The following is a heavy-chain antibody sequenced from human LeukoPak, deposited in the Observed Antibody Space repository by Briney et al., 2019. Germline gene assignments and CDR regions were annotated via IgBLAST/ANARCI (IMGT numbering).Heavy chain of an antibody. D-gene: IGHD3-22*01. V-gene: IGHV3-21*04. J-gene: IGHJ4*02. Sequence: PGGSLRLSCAASGFTFSTYSMNWVRQAPGKGLEWVSSISSSSSFIYYADSVKGRFTVSRDNSKNTLYLQVNSLRAEDTAVYYCAKPADVTRKAYYHDSSGYRPFDYWGQGTLVTVSS. CDR3: AKPADVTRKAYYHDSSGYRPFDY. CDR2: ISSSSSFI. CDR1: GFTFSTYS.